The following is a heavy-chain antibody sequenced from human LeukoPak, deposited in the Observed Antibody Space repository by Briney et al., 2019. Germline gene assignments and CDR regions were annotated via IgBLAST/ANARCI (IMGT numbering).Heavy chain of an antibody. CDR1: GGSISSYY. CDR3: ARGYCSSTSCYDY. D-gene: IGHD2-2*01. CDR2: IYYSGST. J-gene: IGHJ4*02. V-gene: IGHV4-59*01. Sequence: PSETLSLTCTVSGGSISSYYWSWIRQPPGKGLEWIGYIYYSGSTNHNPSLKSRVTISVDTSKNQFSLKLSSVTAADTAVYYCARGYCSSTSCYDYWGQGTLVTVSS.